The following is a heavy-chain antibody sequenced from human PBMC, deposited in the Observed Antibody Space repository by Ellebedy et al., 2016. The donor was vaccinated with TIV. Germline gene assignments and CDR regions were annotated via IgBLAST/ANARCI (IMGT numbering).Heavy chain of an antibody. Sequence: GESLKISXAASGFTFSSYAMSWVRQAPGKGLEWVSAISGSGGSTYYADPVKGRFTISRDNSKNTLYLQMNSLRAEDTAVYYCATSLTYYDILTGYYNWGQGTLVTVSS. V-gene: IGHV3-23*01. D-gene: IGHD3-9*01. CDR2: ISGSGGST. CDR3: ATSLTYYDILTGYYN. CDR1: GFTFSSYA. J-gene: IGHJ4*02.